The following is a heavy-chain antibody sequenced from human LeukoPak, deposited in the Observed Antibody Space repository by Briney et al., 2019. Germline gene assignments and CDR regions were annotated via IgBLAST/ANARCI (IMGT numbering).Heavy chain of an antibody. CDR1: GFTFSGYA. CDR2: ISIGGDYT. CDR3: AKLHSATITADFDN. V-gene: IGHV3-23*01. D-gene: IGHD1-14*01. Sequence: GGSLRLSCAASGFTFSGYAMSWVRQAPGKGLEWVSGISIGGDYTYYADSVQGRFTISRDNSKNTLFLQMGSLRAEDTAKYYCAKLHSATITADFDNWGQGSLVIVSS. J-gene: IGHJ4*02.